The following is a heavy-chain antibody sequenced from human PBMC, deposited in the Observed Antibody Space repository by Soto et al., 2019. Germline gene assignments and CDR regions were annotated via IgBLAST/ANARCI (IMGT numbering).Heavy chain of an antibody. J-gene: IGHJ4*02. CDR2: IYYSGST. D-gene: IGHD6-19*01. CDR1: GGSISSSSYY. CDR3: ARPGPGGSGYYFDY. Sequence: SETLSLTCTVSGGSISSSSYYWGWIRQPPGKGLEWIGSIYYSGSTYYNPSLKSRVTISVDTSKNQFSLKLSSVTAADTAVYYCARPGPGGSGYYFDYWGQGTLVTVSS. V-gene: IGHV4-39*01.